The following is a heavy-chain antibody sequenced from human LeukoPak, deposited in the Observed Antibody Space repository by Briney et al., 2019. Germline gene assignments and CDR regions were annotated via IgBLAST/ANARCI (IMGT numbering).Heavy chain of an antibody. CDR2: IYYSGST. J-gene: IGHJ4*02. V-gene: IGHV4-39*07. Sequence: SETLSLTCTVSGGSISSSSYYWGWIRQPPGKGLEWIGSIYYSGSTYYNPSLKSRVTISVDTSKNQFSLKLSSVTAADTAVYYCARIAAAVYYFDYWGQGTLVTVSS. CDR1: GGSISSSSYY. CDR3: ARIAAAVYYFDY. D-gene: IGHD6-13*01.